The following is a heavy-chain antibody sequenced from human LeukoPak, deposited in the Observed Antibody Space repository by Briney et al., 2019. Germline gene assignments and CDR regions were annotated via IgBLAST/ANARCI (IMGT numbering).Heavy chain of an antibody. CDR3: ASDSLSYGSGFYYPRYFDS. J-gene: IGHJ4*02. CDR2: IYSGGET. V-gene: IGHV3-53*01. CDR1: GLTVSTNF. D-gene: IGHD3-10*01. Sequence: GGSLRLSCAASGLTVSTNFMSWVRQAPGKGLEWVSFIYSGGETFYADSVKGRFTISRDNSKNTLYLQVNSLGVEDTAMYYCASDSLSYGSGFYYPRYFDSWGQGILVTVSS.